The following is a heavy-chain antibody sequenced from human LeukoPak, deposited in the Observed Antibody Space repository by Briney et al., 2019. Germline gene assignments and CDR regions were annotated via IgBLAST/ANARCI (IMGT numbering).Heavy chain of an antibody. CDR1: GFTFSSYS. Sequence: GGSLRLSCAASGFTFSSYSMNWVRQAPGKGLEWVSSISSSSSYIYYADSVKGRFTISRDNAKNSLYLQTNSLRAEDTAVYYCARDVDYGGNSGNYYYYGMDVWGQGTTVTVSS. CDR3: ARDVDYGGNSGNYYYYGMDV. J-gene: IGHJ6*02. CDR2: ISSSSSYI. D-gene: IGHD4-23*01. V-gene: IGHV3-21*01.